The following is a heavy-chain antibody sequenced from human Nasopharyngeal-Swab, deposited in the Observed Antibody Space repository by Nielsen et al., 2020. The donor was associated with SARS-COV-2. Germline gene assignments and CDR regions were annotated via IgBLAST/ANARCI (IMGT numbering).Heavy chain of an antibody. V-gene: IGHV4-39*07. CDR2: IYYSGST. D-gene: IGHD1-20*01. CDR3: ARALTGTSFFDP. Sequence: WIRQPPGKGLEWIGSIYYSGSTYYNPSLKSRVTISVDTSKNQFSLKLSSVTAADTAVYYCARALTGTSFFDPWGQGTLVTVSS. J-gene: IGHJ5*02.